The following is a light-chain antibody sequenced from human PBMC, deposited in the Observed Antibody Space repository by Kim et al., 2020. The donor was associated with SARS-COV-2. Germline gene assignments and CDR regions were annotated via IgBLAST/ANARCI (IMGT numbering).Light chain of an antibody. CDR2: EVS. Sequence: GQSITIPCTGTSSDVGSYNLVSWYQQHPGKAPKLMIYEVSKRPSGVSNRFSGSKSGNTASLTISGLQAEDEADYYCCSYAGSSTLMFGGGTQLTVL. CDR1: SSDVGSYNL. V-gene: IGLV2-23*02. CDR3: CSYAGSSTLM. J-gene: IGLJ3*02.